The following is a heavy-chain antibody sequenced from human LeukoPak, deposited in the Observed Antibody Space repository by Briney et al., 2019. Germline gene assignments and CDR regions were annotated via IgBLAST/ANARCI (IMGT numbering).Heavy chain of an antibody. CDR2: IHYSGST. Sequence: SETLSLTCTVSGVSISTDYWTWIRQSPGKGLEWIGFIHYSGSTTYNPSLESRVTISLDTSKNEVYLKLSSVTSADAAVYFCARDAGATAYRGRGALVTVSS. CDR3: ARDAGATAY. J-gene: IGHJ4*02. D-gene: IGHD4/OR15-4a*01. V-gene: IGHV4-59*01. CDR1: GVSISTDY.